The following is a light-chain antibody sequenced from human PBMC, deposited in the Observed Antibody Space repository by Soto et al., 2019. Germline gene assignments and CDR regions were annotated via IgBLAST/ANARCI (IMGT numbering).Light chain of an antibody. CDR3: QQYGSWPRT. CDR1: QSVSSFY. Sequence: EIVLTQSPGTLSLSPGERATLSCRASQSVSSFYLAWYQQRAGQAPRLLISGASTRTTGSPDRFSGSGSGTDFTLTISRLEPEDFAVYYCQQYGSWPRTFGQGTKVEIK. V-gene: IGKV3-20*01. CDR2: GAS. J-gene: IGKJ1*01.